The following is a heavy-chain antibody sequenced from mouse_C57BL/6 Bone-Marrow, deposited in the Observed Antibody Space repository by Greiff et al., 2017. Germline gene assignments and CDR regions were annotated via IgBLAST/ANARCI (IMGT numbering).Heavy chain of an antibody. CDR1: GFNLKDYY. D-gene: IGHD6-1*01. CDR2: IDPEDGDT. V-gene: IGHV14-1*01. J-gene: IGHJ2*01. CDR3: TPGIHLSY. Sequence: VQLQQSGAELVRPGASVKLSCTASGFNLKDYYMHWVKQRPEQGLEWIGRIDPEDGDTEYAPKFQGKATMTAATSSNTAYLQLSSLTSEDTAVYYCTPGIHLSYWGQGTTLTVSS.